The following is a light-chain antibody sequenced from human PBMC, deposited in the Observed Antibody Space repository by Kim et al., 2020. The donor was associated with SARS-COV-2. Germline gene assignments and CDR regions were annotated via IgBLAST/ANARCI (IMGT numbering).Light chain of an antibody. J-gene: IGLJ2*01. CDR3: NSRDSSGTHVV. CDR1: SLRSFY. V-gene: IGLV3-19*01. Sequence: AWGQKVRITCQGDSLRSFYASWYQQKPGQAPVLVIYGKNNRPSGFPDRFSGPSSGNTASLTITGAQAEDEADYYCNSRDSSGTHVVFGGGTQLTVL. CDR2: GKN.